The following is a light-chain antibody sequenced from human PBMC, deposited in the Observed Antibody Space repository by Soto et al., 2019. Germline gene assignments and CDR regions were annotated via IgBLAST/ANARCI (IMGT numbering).Light chain of an antibody. CDR2: AAS. J-gene: IGKJ1*01. CDR1: QSVNRN. Sequence: IVMTQSPVTLSVSPCEIATLSCRASQSVNRNLAWYQQKPGQAPRLLIYAASARATGIPARFRGSGSGTEFTLTISSLQSEDFAVYYCQHYDNWPPWTFGQGTKVDI. CDR3: QHYDNWPPWT. V-gene: IGKV3-15*01.